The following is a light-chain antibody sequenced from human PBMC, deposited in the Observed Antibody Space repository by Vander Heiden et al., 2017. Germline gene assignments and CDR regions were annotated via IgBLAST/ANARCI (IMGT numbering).Light chain of an antibody. CDR3: QQYYSTPQT. Sequence: DIVLPQSPDPLAVSLGERATINCKSSQSVLYSSNNKNYLAWYQQKPGQPPKLLIYWASSREAGVPDRFQASGSGTDLTLTMSILQAEDVAVYYCQQYYSTPQTFGQGTKLEIK. CDR1: QSVLYSSNNKNY. CDR2: WAS. V-gene: IGKV4-1*01. J-gene: IGKJ2*01.